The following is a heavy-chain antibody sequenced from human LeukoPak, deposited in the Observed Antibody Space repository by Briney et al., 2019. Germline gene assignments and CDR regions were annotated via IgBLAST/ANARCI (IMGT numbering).Heavy chain of an antibody. Sequence: PGGSLRLSCAASGFTFSSYAMSWVRQAPGKGLEWVSGISGSGGSTYYADSVKGRFTISRDNAKNSLYLQMNSLRAEDMAVYYCASVAVYCSSTSCSRDYWGQGTLVTVSS. CDR3: ASVAVYCSSTSCSRDY. CDR2: ISGSGGST. D-gene: IGHD2-2*01. V-gene: IGHV3-23*01. CDR1: GFTFSSYA. J-gene: IGHJ4*02.